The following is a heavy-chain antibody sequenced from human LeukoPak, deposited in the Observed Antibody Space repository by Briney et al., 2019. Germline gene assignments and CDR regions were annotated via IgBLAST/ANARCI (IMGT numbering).Heavy chain of an antibody. Sequence: ASETLSLTCTVSGGSMSSYYWSFIRQSAGTGLEWLGRIHTSGTTWYNPSLKSRVTLSVDASKNQFSLGLTSVTAADTAVYYCARGDYYAGRGRNWFDPWGHGTLVTVSS. CDR1: GGSMSSYY. CDR3: ARGDYYAGRGRNWFDP. D-gene: IGHD4-23*01. V-gene: IGHV4-4*07. CDR2: IHTSGTT. J-gene: IGHJ5*02.